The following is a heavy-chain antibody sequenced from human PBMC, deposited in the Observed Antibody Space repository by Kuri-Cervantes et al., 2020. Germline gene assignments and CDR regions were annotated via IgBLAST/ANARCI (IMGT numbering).Heavy chain of an antibody. J-gene: IGHJ6*02. CDR3: ARSRVVAGRTGRNYYCYYGMDV. Sequence: GESLKISCAASGFTFSDYYMSWIRQAPGKGLEWVSYISSSGSTIYYADSVKGRFTISRDNAKNSLYLQMNSLRAEDTAVYYCARSRVVAGRTGRNYYCYYGMDVWGQGTTVTVSS. V-gene: IGHV3-11*04. D-gene: IGHD2-15*01. CDR2: ISSSGSTI. CDR1: GFTFSDYY.